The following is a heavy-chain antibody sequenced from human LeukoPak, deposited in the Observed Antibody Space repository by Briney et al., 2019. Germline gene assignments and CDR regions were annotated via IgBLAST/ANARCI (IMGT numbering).Heavy chain of an antibody. V-gene: IGHV3-53*01. CDR1: GFTVSSNY. J-gene: IGHJ4*02. CDR3: ARGYTAITPPFDY. CDR2: IYSGGST. Sequence: GGSLRLSCAASGFTVSSNYMSWVRQAPGKGLEWVSVIYSGGSTYYADSVKGRFTISRDNSKNTLYLQMNSLRAEDTAVYYCARGYTAITPPFDYWGQGTLVTVSS. D-gene: IGHD5-18*01.